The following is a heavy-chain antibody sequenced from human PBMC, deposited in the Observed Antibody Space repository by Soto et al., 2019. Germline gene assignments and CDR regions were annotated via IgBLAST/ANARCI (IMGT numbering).Heavy chain of an antibody. V-gene: IGHV3-30*18. D-gene: IGHD2-2*01. Sequence: GGSLRLSCAASGFTFSSYGMHWVRQAPGKGLEWVAVISYDGSNKYYADSVKGRFTISRDNSKNTLYLQMNSLRAEDTAVYYCAKDLIVVVPAAMNKRYYYYGMDVWGQGTTVTVSS. CDR2: ISYDGSNK. CDR1: GFTFSSYG. CDR3: AKDLIVVVPAAMNKRYYYYGMDV. J-gene: IGHJ6*02.